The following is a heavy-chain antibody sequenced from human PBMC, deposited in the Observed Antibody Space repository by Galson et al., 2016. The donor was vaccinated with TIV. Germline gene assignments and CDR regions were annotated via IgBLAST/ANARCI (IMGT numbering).Heavy chain of an antibody. J-gene: IGHJ4*02. D-gene: IGHD1-1*01. Sequence: QVQLQESGPGLVKPSQTLSLTCTVSGGSISDYYWSWIRQPPGMGLEWMGYIYYAGNTYYSPSLKSRVSLSVDTSRNQFSLNLESLTTSDAAVYYCARVRFWNGNIDYWGQGTLVTVSS. CDR2: IYYAGNT. CDR1: GGSISDYY. CDR3: ARVRFWNGNIDY. V-gene: IGHV4-59*01.